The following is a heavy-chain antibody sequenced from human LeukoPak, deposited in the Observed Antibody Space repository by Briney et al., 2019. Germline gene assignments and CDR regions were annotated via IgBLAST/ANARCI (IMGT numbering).Heavy chain of an antibody. D-gene: IGHD2-8*02. V-gene: IGHV3-48*01. CDR1: GFTFSSYS. Sequence: GGSLRLSWAAAGFTFSSYSMNWVRQAPGKGLDWVAYISSSRNTIYYADFVKGRFTISRDNSKNTPYLQMNSLRAEDTAMYYCVRDGDNTGPWGQGTLVTVSS. J-gene: IGHJ5*02. CDR2: ISSSRNTI. CDR3: VRDGDNTGP.